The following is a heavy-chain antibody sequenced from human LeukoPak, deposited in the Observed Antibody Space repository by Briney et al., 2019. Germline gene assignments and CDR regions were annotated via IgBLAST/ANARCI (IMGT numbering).Heavy chain of an antibody. J-gene: IGHJ4*02. Sequence: PSETLSLTCAVYGESFSGYYWSWIRQPTGKGLEWIGEINQSGTTNYNPSLESRVAMSVDPSKNQFSLNLTSVTAADTAVYYCSRRPRNSGSDDGPPGLDYWGQGTLVTVSS. CDR1: GESFSGYY. V-gene: IGHV4-34*01. D-gene: IGHD1-26*01. CDR3: SRRPRNSGSDDGPPGLDY. CDR2: INQSGTT.